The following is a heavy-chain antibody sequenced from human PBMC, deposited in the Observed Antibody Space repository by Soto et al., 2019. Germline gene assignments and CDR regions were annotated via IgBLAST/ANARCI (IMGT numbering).Heavy chain of an antibody. D-gene: IGHD6-13*01. CDR3: ARDLAAAGLSYYYGCMEV. V-gene: IGHV3-33*01. CDR1: GFTFSSYG. Sequence: QVQLVESGGVVVQPGRSLRLSCAASGFTFSSYGMNWVRQAPGKGLEWVAVIWYDGSNKYYADYVKGRFTISRDNSKNTLYLQMKSLKAEDTSVYYWARDLAAAGLSYYYGCMEVWGKGTTVTVSS. J-gene: IGHJ6*04. CDR2: IWYDGSNK.